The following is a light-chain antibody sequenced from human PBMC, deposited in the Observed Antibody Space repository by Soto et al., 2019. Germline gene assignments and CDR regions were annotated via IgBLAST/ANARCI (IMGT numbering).Light chain of an antibody. CDR3: QQYGSSPLT. J-gene: IGKJ3*01. CDR2: GAS. Sequence: EIVLTQSPGTLSLSPGERATLSCRASQSVSSSYLAWYQQKPGQAPRLLIYGASSRATGIPDRFSGSGSGKDFTFTISRLEPEDFAVYYCQQYGSSPLTFGPGTKVDIK. CDR1: QSVSSSY. V-gene: IGKV3-20*01.